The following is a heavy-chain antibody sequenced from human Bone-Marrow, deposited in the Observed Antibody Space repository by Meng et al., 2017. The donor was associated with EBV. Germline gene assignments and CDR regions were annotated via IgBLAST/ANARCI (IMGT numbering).Heavy chain of an antibody. CDR3: ARSGDDYVWGSYRTFDY. Sequence: QAPGQGWGKAAEALNPTSSVTGGVISSSSYYWGWIRKPPGKGLEWIGSIYYSGSTYYNPSLKSRVTISVDTSKNQFSLKLRYVTAADTAVYYCARSGDDYVWGSYRTFDYWGQGTLVTVSS. J-gene: IGHJ4*02. D-gene: IGHD3-16*02. V-gene: IGHV4-39*07. CDR1: GGVISSSSYY. CDR2: IYYSGST.